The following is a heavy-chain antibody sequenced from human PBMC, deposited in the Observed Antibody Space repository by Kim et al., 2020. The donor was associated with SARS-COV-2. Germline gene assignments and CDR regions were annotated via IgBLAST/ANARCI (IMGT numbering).Heavy chain of an antibody. D-gene: IGHD3-10*01. CDR2: IYHSGST. V-gene: IGHV4-4*02. Sequence: SETLSLTCAVSGGSISSSNWWSWVRQPPGKGLEWIGEIYHSGSTNYNPSLKSRVTISVDKSKNQFSLKLSSVTAADTAVYYCARERITMVQGAYYYYGMDVWGQGTTVTVSS. CDR3: ARERITMVQGAYYYYGMDV. J-gene: IGHJ6*02. CDR1: GGSISSSNW.